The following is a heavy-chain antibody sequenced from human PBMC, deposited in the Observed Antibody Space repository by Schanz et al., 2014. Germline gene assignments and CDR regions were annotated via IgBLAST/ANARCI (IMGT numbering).Heavy chain of an antibody. CDR1: GFTFDDFA. Sequence: EVQLVESGGGLVQPGRSLRLSCAASGFTFDDFAMHWVRQAPGKGLEWVSSISWNSGSIGYADSVKGRFTISRDNSKNTLYLQMNSLRAEDTAVYYCAKRVVVVGKIYYFDYWGQGTLVTVSS. V-gene: IGHV3-9*01. J-gene: IGHJ4*02. CDR2: ISWNSGSI. D-gene: IGHD2-15*01. CDR3: AKRVVVVGKIYYFDY.